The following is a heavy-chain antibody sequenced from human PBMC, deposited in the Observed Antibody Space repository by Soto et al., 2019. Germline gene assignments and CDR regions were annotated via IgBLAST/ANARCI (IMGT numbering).Heavy chain of an antibody. CDR3: ARTHYSMDV. J-gene: IGHJ6*03. CDR1: GGSFSDFH. V-gene: IGHV4-34*01. Sequence: QVQLQQLGAGLLKPSETLSLTCAVYGGSFSDFHWSWIRQPPGKGLEWIGEIHHRGNTNYNPSLRSRVTMSVDTSQNQFSLKMTSVTAADTAVYYCARTHYSMDVWDKGTTVTVSS. CDR2: IHHRGNT.